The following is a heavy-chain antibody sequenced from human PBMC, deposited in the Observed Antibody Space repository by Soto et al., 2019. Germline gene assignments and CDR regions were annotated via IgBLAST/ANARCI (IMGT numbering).Heavy chain of an antibody. CDR3: AKYVVVVVAATPACMDV. D-gene: IGHD2-15*01. Sequence: GGSLRLSCAASGFTFSSYVMSWVRQAPGKGLEWVSAISGSGGSTYYADSVKGRFTISRDNSKNTLYLQMNSLRAEDTAVYYCAKYVVVVVAATPACMDVWGQGTTVTVSS. V-gene: IGHV3-23*01. CDR1: GFTFSSYV. CDR2: ISGSGGST. J-gene: IGHJ6*02.